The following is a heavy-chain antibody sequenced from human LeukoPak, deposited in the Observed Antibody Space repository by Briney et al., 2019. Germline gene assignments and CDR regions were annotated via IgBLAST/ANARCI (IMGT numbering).Heavy chain of an antibody. CDR2: ICYDGSNK. D-gene: IGHD4-23*01. CDR3: ARDLRTPSDTNIAIDY. Sequence: PGRSLRLSCAASGFTFSSYGMHWVRQAPGKGLEWVAVICYDGSNKYYADSVKGRFTISRDNAKNTLYLQMNSLRAEGRAVYYCARDLRTPSDTNIAIDYWGEGTLVSVSS. CDR1: GFTFSSYG. J-gene: IGHJ4*02. V-gene: IGHV3-33*01.